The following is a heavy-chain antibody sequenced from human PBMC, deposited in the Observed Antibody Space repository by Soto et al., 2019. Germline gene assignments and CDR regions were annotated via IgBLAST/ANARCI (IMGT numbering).Heavy chain of an antibody. CDR3: ARVGRIVAGYYFYGMDV. V-gene: IGHV1-69*02. CDR1: GGTFSSYT. D-gene: IGHD2-21*01. Sequence: QVQLVQSGAEVKKPGSSVKVSCKASGGTFSSYTISWVRQAPGQGLEWMGRIIPILGIANYAQKFQGRVTITAEKSTSTAFMAVSSLGSEDTAVYCCARVGRIVAGYYFYGMDVWGEGTTVTVSS. J-gene: IGHJ6*04. CDR2: IIPILGIA.